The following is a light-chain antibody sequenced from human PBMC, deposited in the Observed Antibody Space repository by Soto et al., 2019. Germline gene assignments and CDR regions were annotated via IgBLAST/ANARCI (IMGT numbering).Light chain of an antibody. CDR1: QSVSSY. V-gene: IGKV3-11*01. CDR3: QQYNNLPPT. J-gene: IGKJ1*01. CDR2: YAS. Sequence: EVVLTQSPGTLSLSPGDRATLSCRASQSVSSYLAWYQQKPGQAPRLLIYYASNRATGIPARFSGSVSGTDFTLTISSLEPEDFAVYYCQQYNNLPPTFGQGTKVDIK.